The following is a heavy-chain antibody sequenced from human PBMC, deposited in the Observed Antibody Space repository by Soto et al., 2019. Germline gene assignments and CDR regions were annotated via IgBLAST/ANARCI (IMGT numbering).Heavy chain of an antibody. CDR1: GFTFSSYA. CDR3: AKDYGDYSLYYFDY. V-gene: IGHV3-23*01. CDR2: ISGSGGST. D-gene: IGHD4-17*01. J-gene: IGHJ4*02. Sequence: PGGSLRLSCAASGFTFSSYAMSWVRQAPGKGLEWVSAISGSGGSTYYADSVKGRFTISRDNSKNTLYLQMNSLRAEDTAVYHCAKDYGDYSLYYFDYWGQGTLVTVSS.